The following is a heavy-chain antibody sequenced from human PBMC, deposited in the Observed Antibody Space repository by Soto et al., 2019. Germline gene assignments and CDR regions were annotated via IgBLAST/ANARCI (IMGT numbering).Heavy chain of an antibody. CDR2: TIPMFGTT. D-gene: IGHD3-22*01. CDR1: GGTFNSYA. Sequence: QVQLVQSGAEVKKPESSVRVSCKASGGTFNSYAITWVRQAPGQGLEWMGGTIPMFGTTNYAEKFQGRVTITADESTNTAYVELSSLRSEDTAVYYCTRCGIRYHSIGYSLGMDGMDVWGQGTTVIVSS. J-gene: IGHJ6*02. CDR3: TRCGIRYHSIGYSLGMDGMDV. V-gene: IGHV1-69*12.